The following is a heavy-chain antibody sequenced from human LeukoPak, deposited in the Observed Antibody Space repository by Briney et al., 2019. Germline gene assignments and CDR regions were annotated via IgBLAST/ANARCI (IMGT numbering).Heavy chain of an antibody. CDR1: GFTFSSYA. V-gene: IGHV3-23*01. CDR2: ISGSGGST. Sequence: GGSLRLSCAASGFTFSSYAMSWVRQAPGKGLEWVSAISGSGGSTYYADSVKGRFTISGDNSKNTLYLQMNSLRAEDTAVYYCAKVSLHKSKWETSTYFDYWGQGTLVTVSS. D-gene: IGHD1-26*01. CDR3: AKVSLHKSKWETSTYFDY. J-gene: IGHJ4*02.